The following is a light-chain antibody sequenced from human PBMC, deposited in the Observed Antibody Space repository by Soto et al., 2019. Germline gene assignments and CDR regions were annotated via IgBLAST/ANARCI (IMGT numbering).Light chain of an antibody. Sequence: EIVLTQSPATLSLSPGERATLSSRASQSVSSYLAWYQQKPGQAPRLLIYDASNRATGIPARFSGSGPGTDFTLPISSLEPEGFSVYYCQQRSNWPPLFGGVTKVEIK. CDR1: QSVSSY. V-gene: IGKV3-11*01. J-gene: IGKJ4*02. CDR3: QQRSNWPPL. CDR2: DAS.